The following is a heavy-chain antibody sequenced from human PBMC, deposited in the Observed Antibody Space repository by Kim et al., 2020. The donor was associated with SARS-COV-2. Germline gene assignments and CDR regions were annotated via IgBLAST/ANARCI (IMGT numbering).Heavy chain of an antibody. CDR3: ARGLWFGEFYYFDY. J-gene: IGHJ4*02. D-gene: IGHD3-10*01. V-gene: IGHV4-31*02. Sequence: NPSLKSRVTISVDTSKNQSSLKLSSVTAADTAVYYCARGLWFGEFYYFDYWGQGTLVTVSS.